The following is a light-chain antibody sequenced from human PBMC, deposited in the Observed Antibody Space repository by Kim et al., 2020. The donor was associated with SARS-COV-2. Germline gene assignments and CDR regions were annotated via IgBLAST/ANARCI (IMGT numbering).Light chain of an antibody. J-gene: IGKJ4*01. CDR2: GAS. Sequence: DMQMTQSPSSLSASVGDRVTITCRASRDIGHYLAWYQQKPGKVPKLLIYGASALQSGVPSRFSGSASGTDFTLTISSLQPEDFATYYCQNYNGAPLTFGGGTKVDIK. CDR3: QNYNGAPLT. V-gene: IGKV1-27*01. CDR1: RDIGHY.